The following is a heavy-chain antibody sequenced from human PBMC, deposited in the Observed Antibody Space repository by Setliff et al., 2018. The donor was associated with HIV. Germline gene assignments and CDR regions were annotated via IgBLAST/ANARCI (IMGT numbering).Heavy chain of an antibody. V-gene: IGHV4-39*01. CDR2: IHYNEKT. J-gene: IGHJ5*02. CDR1: GGSASNSRYY. Sequence: ASETLSLTCTVSGGSASNSRYYWAWIRQPPGKGLEYIGSIHYNEKTYYNPSLKSRVTISIDTSKSQFSLNLTSVTAADTAVYYCASRIYYYDSNNFLREEGFDPWGQGTLVTVSS. CDR3: ASRIYYYDSNNFLREEGFDP. D-gene: IGHD3-22*01.